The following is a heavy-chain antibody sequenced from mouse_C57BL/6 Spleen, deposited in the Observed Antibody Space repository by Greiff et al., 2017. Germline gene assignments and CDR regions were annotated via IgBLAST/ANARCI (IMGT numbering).Heavy chain of an antibody. CDR2: IDPENGDT. CDR1: GFNIKDDS. CDR3: TKLTTVY. Sequence: EVQLVESGAELVRPGASVKLSCTASGFNIKDDSMHWVKQRPEQGLEWIGLIDPENGDTEYASKFQGKATITADTSTNTAYLQLSSLTSEDTAVYYCTKLTTVYWGQGTTLTVSS. D-gene: IGHD1-1*01. J-gene: IGHJ2*01. V-gene: IGHV14-4*01.